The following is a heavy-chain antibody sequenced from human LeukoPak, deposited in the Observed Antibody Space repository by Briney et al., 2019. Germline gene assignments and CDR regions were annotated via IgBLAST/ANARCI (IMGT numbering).Heavy chain of an antibody. CDR1: GGSFSGYY. CDR2: INHSGST. D-gene: IGHD2-2*01. V-gene: IGHV4-34*01. Sequence: SETLSLTCAVYGGSFSGYYWSWIRQPPGKGLEWIGEINHSGSTNYNPSLKSRVTISVDTSKNQFSLKLSSVTAADTAVYYCARAGLSGYCSSTSCYGDWFDPWGQGTLVTVSS. J-gene: IGHJ5*02. CDR3: ARAGLSGYCSSTSCYGDWFDP.